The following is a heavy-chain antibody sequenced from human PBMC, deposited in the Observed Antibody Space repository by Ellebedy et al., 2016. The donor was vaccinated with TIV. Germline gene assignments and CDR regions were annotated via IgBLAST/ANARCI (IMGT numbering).Heavy chain of an antibody. CDR2: IRSIAYRGTT. D-gene: IGHD2-15*01. CDR1: GFTFGDYA. J-gene: IGHJ3*02. CDR3: CGCSGGSCYSNAFDM. Sequence: GESLKISXTASGFTFGDYAMSWFRQAPGKGLEWVGFIRSIAYRGTTEYAASVKGRFSISRDDSKSIAYLQMNSLKTEDTAVYYCCGCSGGSCYSNAFDMWGQGTMVTVSS. V-gene: IGHV3-49*03.